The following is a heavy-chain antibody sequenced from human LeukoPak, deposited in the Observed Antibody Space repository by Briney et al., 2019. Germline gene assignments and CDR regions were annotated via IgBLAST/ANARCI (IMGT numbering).Heavy chain of an antibody. V-gene: IGHV1-69*01. CDR2: IIPIFGTA. J-gene: IGHJ4*02. CDR1: GGTFSSYA. CDR3: ARAEGYYYDSSGFDY. Sequence: SVKVSCKASGGTFSSYAISWVRQAPGQGLEWMGGIIPIFGTANYAQKFQGRVTITADESTSTAYMELSSLRSEDTPVYYCARAEGYYYDSSGFDYWGQGTLVTVSS. D-gene: IGHD3-22*01.